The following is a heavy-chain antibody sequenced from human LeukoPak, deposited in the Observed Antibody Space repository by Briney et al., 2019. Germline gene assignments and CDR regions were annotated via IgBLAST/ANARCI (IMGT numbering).Heavy chain of an antibody. CDR2: IYYSVST. CDR1: GGSISSSSYY. V-gene: IGHV4-39*01. J-gene: IGHJ5*02. D-gene: IGHD2-2*01. CDR3: ARRYQLLSPAFDP. Sequence: PSETLSLTCAVSGGSISSSSYYWGWIRQPPGKGREWIGSIYYSVSTSYNPSLKSRVPISVDTSKTQFSLKLSSVTAADTAVYYCARRYQLLSPAFDPWGQGTLVTVSS.